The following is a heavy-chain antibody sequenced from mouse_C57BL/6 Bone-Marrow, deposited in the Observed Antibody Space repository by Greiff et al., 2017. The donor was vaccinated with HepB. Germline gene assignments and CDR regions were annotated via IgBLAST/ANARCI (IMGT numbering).Heavy chain of an antibody. CDR1: GFTFSDAW. J-gene: IGHJ4*01. D-gene: IGHD2-5*01. Sequence: EVHLVESGGGLVQPGGSMKLSCAASGFTFSDAWMDWVRQSPEKGLEWVAEIRNKANNHATYYAESVKGRFTISRDDSKSSVYLQMNSLRAEDTGIYYCTLYYSNSYYYAMDYWGQGTSVTVSS. V-gene: IGHV6-6*01. CDR2: IRNKANNHAT. CDR3: TLYYSNSYYYAMDY.